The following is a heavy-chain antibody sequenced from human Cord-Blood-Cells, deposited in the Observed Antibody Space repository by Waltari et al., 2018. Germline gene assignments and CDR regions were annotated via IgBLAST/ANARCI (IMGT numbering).Heavy chain of an antibody. D-gene: IGHD1-7*01. J-gene: IGHJ1*01. V-gene: IGHV1-69*12. CDR1: GGPLRSPA. CDR3: ARCWNYCEYFQH. CDR2: IIPIFGTA. Sequence: QVQLVQSGAAVTQPGPSVQVSCKALGGPLRSPALRWVGQAPGQGLEWMGGIIPIFGTANYAQKFQGRVTITADESTSTAYMELSSLRSEDTAVYYCARCWNYCEYFQHWGQGTLVTVSS.